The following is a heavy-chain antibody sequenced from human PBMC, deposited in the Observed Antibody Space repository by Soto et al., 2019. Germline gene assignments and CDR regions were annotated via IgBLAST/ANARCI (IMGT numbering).Heavy chain of an antibody. CDR2: IKQDGSEK. Sequence: GGSLRLSCAASGFTFSSYWMSWVRQAPGKGLEWVANIKQDGSEKYYVDSVKGRFTISRDNAKNSLYLQMNSLRAEDTAVYYCARGGGSGYDSNYYYYMDVWGKGTTVTVSS. V-gene: IGHV3-7*01. J-gene: IGHJ6*03. CDR1: GFTFSSYW. CDR3: ARGGGSGYDSNYYYYMDV. D-gene: IGHD5-12*01.